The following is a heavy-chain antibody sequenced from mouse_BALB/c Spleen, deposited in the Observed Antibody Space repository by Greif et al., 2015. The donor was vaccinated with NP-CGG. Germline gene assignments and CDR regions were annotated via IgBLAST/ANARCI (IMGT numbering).Heavy chain of an antibody. CDR1: GYTFTSYW. J-gene: IGHJ4*01. CDR3: ASGSYAMDY. Sequence: QVQLQQCGAELAKPGASVKMSCKASGYTFTSYWMHWVKQRPGQGLEWIGYINPSTGYTEYNQKFKDKATLTADKSSSTAYMQLSSLTSEDSAVYYCASGSYAMDYWGQGTSVTVSS. V-gene: IGHV1-7*01. CDR2: INPSTGYT.